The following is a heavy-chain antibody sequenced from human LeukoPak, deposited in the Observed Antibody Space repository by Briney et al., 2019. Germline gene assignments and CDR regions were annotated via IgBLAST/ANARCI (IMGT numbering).Heavy chain of an antibody. CDR1: GGTFSSYA. J-gene: IGHJ3*02. Sequence: ASVKVSCKASGGTFSSYAISWVRQAPGQGLEWMGRIIPILGIANYAQKLQGRVTMTTDTSTSTAYMELRSLRSDDTAVYYCARDSSLHPDAFDIWGQGTMVTVSS. CDR2: IIPILGIA. CDR3: ARDSSLHPDAFDI. V-gene: IGHV1-69*04.